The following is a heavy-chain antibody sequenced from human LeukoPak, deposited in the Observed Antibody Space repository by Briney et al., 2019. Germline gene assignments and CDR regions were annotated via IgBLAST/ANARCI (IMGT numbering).Heavy chain of an antibody. Sequence: PSETLSLTCTVSGGSISSYYWSWIRQPAGKGLEWIGRIYTSGSTNYNPSLKSRVTMSVDTPKNQFSLKLSSVTAADTAVYYCAGDPIFGVVIILGYWGQGTLVTVSS. CDR2: IYTSGST. CDR1: GGSISSYY. J-gene: IGHJ4*02. V-gene: IGHV4-4*07. CDR3: AGDPIFGVVIILGY. D-gene: IGHD3-3*01.